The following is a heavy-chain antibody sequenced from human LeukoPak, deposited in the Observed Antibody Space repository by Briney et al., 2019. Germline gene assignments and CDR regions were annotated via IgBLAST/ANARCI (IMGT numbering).Heavy chain of an antibody. Sequence: PSETLSLTCTVSGYSISSGYYWGWIRQPPGKGLEWIGSIYHSGSTYYNPSLKSRVTISVDTSKNQFSLKLSSVTAADTAVYYCAGGSGSYYEGYYYYMDVWGKGTTVTISS. D-gene: IGHD3-10*01. CDR1: GYSISSGYY. V-gene: IGHV4-38-2*02. CDR3: AGGSGSYYEGYYYYMDV. CDR2: IYHSGST. J-gene: IGHJ6*03.